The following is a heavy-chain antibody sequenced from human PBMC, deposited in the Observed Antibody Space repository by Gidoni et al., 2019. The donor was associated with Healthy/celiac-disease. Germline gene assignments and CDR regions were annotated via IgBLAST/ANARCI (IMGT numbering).Heavy chain of an antibody. CDR3: AKAKGDIVVGDMDY. Sequence: EVQLVESGGGLVQPGGSLRLSCAASVFTFSIYAMSSLRQAPGKGLEWVSSSSGSGSRTYYADSVNGRFTISRDKSKNTLYLQMNSLRAEDTAVYYCAKAKGDIVVGDMDYWGQGTLVTVSS. CDR2: SSGSGSRT. CDR1: VFTFSIYA. J-gene: IGHJ4*02. V-gene: IGHV3-23*04. D-gene: IGHD2-15*01.